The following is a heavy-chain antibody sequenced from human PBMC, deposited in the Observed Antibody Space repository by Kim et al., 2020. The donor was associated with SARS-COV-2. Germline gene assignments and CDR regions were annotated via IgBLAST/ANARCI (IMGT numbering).Heavy chain of an antibody. J-gene: IGHJ4*02. D-gene: IGHD6-19*01. V-gene: IGHV6-1*01. CDR2: S. CDR3: VRYSGWYYFDY. Sequence: SDYAVSVKSQITINPDTAKNQFSLQLTSVTPEDTAFYYCVRYSGWYYFDYWGQGTLVTVSS.